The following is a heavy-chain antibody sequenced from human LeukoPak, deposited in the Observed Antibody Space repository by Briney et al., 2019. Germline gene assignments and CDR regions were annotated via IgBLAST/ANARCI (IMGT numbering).Heavy chain of an antibody. D-gene: IGHD3-10*01. CDR3: AREELLWFGELGVGWFDP. V-gene: IGHV4-30-4*01. J-gene: IGHJ5*02. CDR1: GGSISSGDYY. CDR2: IYYSGST. Sequence: SETLSLTCTVSGGSISSGDYYWSWIRQPPGKGLEWIGYIYYSGSTYFNPSLKSRVTISVDTSKNQFSLKLSAVTAADTAVYYCAREELLWFGELGVGWFDPWGQGTLVTVSS.